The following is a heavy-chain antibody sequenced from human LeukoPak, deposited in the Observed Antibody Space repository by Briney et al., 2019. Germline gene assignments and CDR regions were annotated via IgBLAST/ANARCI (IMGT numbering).Heavy chain of an antibody. Sequence: PGGSLRLSCAASGFTFSSYSMNWVRQAPGKGLEWVSSISSSSSYRYYADSVKGRFTISRDNAKNSLYLQMNSLRAEDTAVYYCARDALRYFDWPNAFDIWGQGTMVTVSS. CDR1: GFTFSSYS. J-gene: IGHJ3*02. D-gene: IGHD3-9*01. CDR3: ARDALRYFDWPNAFDI. V-gene: IGHV3-21*01. CDR2: ISSSSSYR.